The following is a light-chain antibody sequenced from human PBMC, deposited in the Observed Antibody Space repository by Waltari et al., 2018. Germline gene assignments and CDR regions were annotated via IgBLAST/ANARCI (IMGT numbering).Light chain of an antibody. CDR1: SSNIGSNT. CDR2: STS. V-gene: IGLV1-44*01. CDR3: ATWDDLLSAWV. Sequence: QSVVTQPPSASGTPGQSVTISCSGSSSNIGSNTVSWYQVLPGSAPKLLIHSTSPRPPGITARFSGSKSGTSASLAISGLRAEDEGDYYCATWDDLLSAWVFGGGTKLTVL. J-gene: IGLJ3*02.